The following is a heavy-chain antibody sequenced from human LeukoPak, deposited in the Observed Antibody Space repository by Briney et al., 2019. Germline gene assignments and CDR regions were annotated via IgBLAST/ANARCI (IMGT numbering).Heavy chain of an antibody. J-gene: IGHJ4*02. CDR1: GFTFDDYA. V-gene: IGHV3-9*01. CDR3: AKGRRDYYGSGNRGAIDY. CDR2: ISWNSGSI. Sequence: GRSLRLSCAASGFTFDDYAMHWVRQAPGKGLEWVSGISWNSGSIGYADSVEGRFTISRDNAKNSLYLQMNSLRAEDTALYYCAKGRRDYYGSGNRGAIDYWGQGTLVTVSS. D-gene: IGHD3-10*01.